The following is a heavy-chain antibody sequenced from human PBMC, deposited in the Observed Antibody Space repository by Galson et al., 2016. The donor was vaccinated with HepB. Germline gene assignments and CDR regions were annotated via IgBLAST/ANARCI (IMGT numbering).Heavy chain of an antibody. Sequence: SVKVSCKASGGTFSSFVITWVRQAPGQGLEWMGDITPMFGTATYAQKLQGRVIMTADQSTGTAYMELSSLTSEDTGLYLCARADYYDNSGYYYYSLDMWGQGTMVTVSS. V-gene: IGHV1-69*13. CDR1: GGTFSSFV. D-gene: IGHD3-22*01. J-gene: IGHJ3*02. CDR3: ARADYYDNSGYYYYSLDM. CDR2: ITPMFGTA.